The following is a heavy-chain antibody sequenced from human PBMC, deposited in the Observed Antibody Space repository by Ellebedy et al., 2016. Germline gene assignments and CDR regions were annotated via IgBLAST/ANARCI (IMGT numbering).Heavy chain of an antibody. CDR3: ATLIEGGAVAADY. CDR2: IYYSGST. D-gene: IGHD6-19*01. Sequence: SETLSLXCTVSGGSISSYYWSWIRQTPGKGLEWIGYIYYSGSTNYNPSLKSRVTISVDTSKNQFSLKLSSVTAADTAVYYCATLIEGGAVAADYWGQGTLVTVSS. V-gene: IGHV4-59*08. CDR1: GGSISSYY. J-gene: IGHJ4*02.